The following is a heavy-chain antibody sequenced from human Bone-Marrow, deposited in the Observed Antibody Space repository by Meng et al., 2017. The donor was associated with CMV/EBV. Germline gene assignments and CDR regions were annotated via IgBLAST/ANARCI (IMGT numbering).Heavy chain of an antibody. J-gene: IGHJ4*02. CDR1: GYTFTGYY. D-gene: IGHD3-3*01. Sequence: ASVKVSCKASGYTFTGYYMHWVRQAPGQGLEWMGWINPNSGGTNYAQKFQGRVTMTRDTSTSTAYMELRSLRSDDTAVYYCAREGTGVVIDYWGQGTLVTVSS. V-gene: IGHV1-2*02. CDR2: INPNSGGT. CDR3: AREGTGVVIDY.